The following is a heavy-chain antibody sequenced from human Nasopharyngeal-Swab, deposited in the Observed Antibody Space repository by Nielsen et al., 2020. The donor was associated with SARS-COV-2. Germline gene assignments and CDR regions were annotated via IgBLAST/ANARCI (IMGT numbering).Heavy chain of an antibody. CDR1: GFTFSSYG. CDR2: ISYDGSNK. J-gene: IGHJ6*02. D-gene: IGHD3-3*01. V-gene: IGHV3-30*18. Sequence: GGSLRLSCAASGFTFSSYGMHWVSQAPGKGLEWVAVISYDGSNKYYAESVKGRFTISRDNSKNTLYLQTNSLRAEDTAVYYCANSDFWSGYYKPHYYYYGMDFWGQGTTVTVSS. CDR3: ANSDFWSGYYKPHYYYYGMDF.